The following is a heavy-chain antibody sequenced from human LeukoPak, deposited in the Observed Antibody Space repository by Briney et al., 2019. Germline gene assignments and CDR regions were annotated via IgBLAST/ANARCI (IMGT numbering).Heavy chain of an antibody. J-gene: IGHJ4*02. CDR1: GFTFSTFA. CDR3: ATYRQVLLPFES. V-gene: IGHV3-23*01. CDR2: IFPSGGEI. D-gene: IGHD5-18*01. Sequence: GGSLRLSCAASGFTFSTFAMIWVRQPPGKGLEWVSSIFPSGGEIHYADSVRGRFTIYRDNSKSILSLQMNSLRAEGTAIYYCATYRQVLLPFESWGQGTLVTVSS.